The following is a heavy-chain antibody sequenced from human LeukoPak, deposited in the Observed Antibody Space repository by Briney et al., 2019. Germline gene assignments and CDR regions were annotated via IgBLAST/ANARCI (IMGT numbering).Heavy chain of an antibody. D-gene: IGHD2-21*02. J-gene: IGHJ2*01. CDR2: VYSSGST. Sequence: SETLSLTCTVSGGSISNYYWSWIRQPAGKGLEWIGRVYSSGSTNYNPSLKSRVTMSVDTSKNQFSLKLSSATAADTAVYYCARHYCGGDCYSRWYFDLWGRGTLVTVSS. CDR3: ARHYCGGDCYSRWYFDL. V-gene: IGHV4-4*07. CDR1: GGSISNYY.